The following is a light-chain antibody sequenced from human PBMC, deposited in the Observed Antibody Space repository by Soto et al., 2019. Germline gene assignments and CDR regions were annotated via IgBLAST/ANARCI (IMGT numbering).Light chain of an antibody. V-gene: IGKV3-20*01. CDR1: QSVSSSY. CDR2: GAS. J-gene: IGKJ3*01. Sequence: EIVLTQSPGTLSFSPGERATLTCRASQSVSSSYLAWFQQKPGQAPRLLIYGASSRATGIPDRFSGSGSGTDFTLTISRLYPEDFAVYYCQQYGNAPFTFGPGTKVDIK. CDR3: QQYGNAPFT.